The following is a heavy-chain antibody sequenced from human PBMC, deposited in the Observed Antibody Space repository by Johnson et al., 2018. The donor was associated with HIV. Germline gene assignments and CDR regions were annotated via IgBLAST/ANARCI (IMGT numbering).Heavy chain of an antibody. CDR2: IRYDGSNK. CDR1: GFTFSSYG. V-gene: IGHV3-30*02. J-gene: IGHJ3*02. Sequence: VLLLESGGGVVQHGGSLRLSCAASGFTFSSYGMHWVRQAPGKGLEWVAFIRYDGSNKNYAVSVKGRFTISRDNSKNTLFLQMNSLRGEDTAVYYCAKDKSVMAPDAFDIWGQGTMVTVSS. D-gene: IGHD3-16*01. CDR3: AKDKSVMAPDAFDI.